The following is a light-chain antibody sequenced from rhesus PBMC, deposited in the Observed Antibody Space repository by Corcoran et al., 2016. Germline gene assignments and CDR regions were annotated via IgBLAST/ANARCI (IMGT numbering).Light chain of an antibody. CDR2: AAS. Sequence: DIQMTQSPTSLSASVGDTVTITCRASQDIGSFLNWFQQKPGKAPNLLFSAASILEGGVPSWFSGSGSGTYFTLSISSLQPEDFAVYYCLQHKTYPLTFGGGTKVEL. CDR1: QDIGSF. V-gene: IGKV1-28*03. CDR3: LQHKTYPLT. J-gene: IGKJ4*01.